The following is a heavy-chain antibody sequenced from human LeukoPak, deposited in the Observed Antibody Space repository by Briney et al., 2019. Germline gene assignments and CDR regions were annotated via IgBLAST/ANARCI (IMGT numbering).Heavy chain of an antibody. D-gene: IGHD2-21*02. CDR2: IWYDGNNK. Sequence: GGSLRLSCAASGFSFSSYGMHWVRQAPGKGLEWVALIWYDGNNKYYADSVKGRFTISRDNSKNTLYLQMNSLRAEDTAVYYCARGLPYCGGNCYSYFDYWGQGTLVTVSS. CDR1: GFSFSSYG. J-gene: IGHJ4*02. CDR3: ARGLPYCGGNCYSYFDY. V-gene: IGHV3-30*02.